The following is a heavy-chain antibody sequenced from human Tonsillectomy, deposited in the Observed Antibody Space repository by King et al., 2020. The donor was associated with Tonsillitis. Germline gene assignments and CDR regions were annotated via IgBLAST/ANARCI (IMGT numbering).Heavy chain of an antibody. Sequence: QLQESGPGLVKPSETLSLTCTVSGGSISSSSYYWGWIRQPPGKGLEWIGSIYYSGSTYYNPSLKSRVTISVDTSKNQFSLKLSSVTAADTAVYYCARQQQLVRFFDYWGQGTLVTVSP. D-gene: IGHD6-13*01. CDR3: ARQQQLVRFFDY. V-gene: IGHV4-39*01. CDR1: GGSISSSSYY. CDR2: IYYSGST. J-gene: IGHJ4*02.